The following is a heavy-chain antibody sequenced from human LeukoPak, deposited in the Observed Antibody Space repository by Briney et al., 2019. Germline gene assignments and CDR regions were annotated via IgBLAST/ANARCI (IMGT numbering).Heavy chain of an antibody. V-gene: IGHV4-59*01. CDR2: ISYSETT. J-gene: IGHJ3*02. CDR3: ARDKGLPQDFGI. Sequence: PSETLSLTCTVSGGSISSFYWSWIRQPPGKGLEYIGYISYSETTSYNPSLKSRVTISVDTSKNQFSLKLTSVTAADTAVYYCARDKGLPQDFGIWGQGTMVTVSS. D-gene: IGHD5/OR15-5a*01. CDR1: GGSISSFY.